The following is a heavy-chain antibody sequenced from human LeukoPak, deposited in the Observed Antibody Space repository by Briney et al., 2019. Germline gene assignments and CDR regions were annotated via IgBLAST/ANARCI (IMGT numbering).Heavy chain of an antibody. J-gene: IGHJ5*02. Sequence: TFSSYWMSWVRQPPGKGLEWIGSIYYSGSTYYNPSLKSRVTISVDTSKNQFSLKLSSVTAADTAVYYCARQSVAVALYNWFDPWGQGTLVTVSS. V-gene: IGHV4-39*01. CDR1: TFSSYW. D-gene: IGHD6-19*01. CDR2: IYYSGST. CDR3: ARQSVAVALYNWFDP.